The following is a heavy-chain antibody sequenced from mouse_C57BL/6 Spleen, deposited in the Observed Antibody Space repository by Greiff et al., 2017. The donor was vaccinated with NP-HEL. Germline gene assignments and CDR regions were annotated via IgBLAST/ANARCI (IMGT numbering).Heavy chain of an antibody. D-gene: IGHD3-3*01. CDR1: GYAFSSSW. J-gene: IGHJ1*03. Sequence: VQLQQSGPELVKPGASVKISCKASGYAFSSSWMNWVKQRPGKGLEWIGRIYPGDGDTNYNGKFKGKATLTADKSSSTAYMQLSSLTSEDSSVYVCAGRGRDWYFDVWGTGPTVTVSS. CDR2: IYPGDGDT. V-gene: IGHV1-82*01. CDR3: AGRGRDWYFDV.